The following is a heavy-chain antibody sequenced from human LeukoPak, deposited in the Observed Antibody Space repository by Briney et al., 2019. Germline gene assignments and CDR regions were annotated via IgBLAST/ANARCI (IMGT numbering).Heavy chain of an antibody. D-gene: IGHD3-22*01. CDR3: ARRRYYYDSNGYYYQTYYFDY. CDR2: IKQDGSEK. J-gene: IGHJ4*02. Sequence: PGGSLRLSCAASGFTFTSYWMSWVRQAPGKGLEWVANIKQDGSEKYYVDSVKGRFTISRDNAKDSLYLQMNSLRAEDTAVYYCARRRYYYDSNGYYYQTYYFDYWGQGTLVTVSS. CDR1: GFTFTSYW. V-gene: IGHV3-7*01.